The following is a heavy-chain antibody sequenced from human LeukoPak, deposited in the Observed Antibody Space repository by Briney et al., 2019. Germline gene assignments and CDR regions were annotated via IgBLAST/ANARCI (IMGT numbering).Heavy chain of an antibody. D-gene: IGHD6-19*01. CDR1: AGSISSGGYY. Sequence: SQTLSLTCTVSAGSISSGGYYWSWIRQHPGKGLEWIGYIYYSGSTYYNPSLKSRVTISVDTSKNQFSLKLSSVTAADTAVYYCARDHIGNSRGWDHVNYYYYGIDGLGQGAKVTGSS. CDR2: IYYSGST. J-gene: IGHJ6*02. V-gene: IGHV4-31*03. CDR3: ARDHIGNSRGWDHVNYYYYGIDG.